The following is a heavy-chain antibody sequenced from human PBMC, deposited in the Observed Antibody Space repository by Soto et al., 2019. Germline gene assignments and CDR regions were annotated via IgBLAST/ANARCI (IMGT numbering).Heavy chain of an antibody. V-gene: IGHV3-48*02. CDR2: ISSSSSTI. Sequence: GGSMSLSSAASGFTFSSYSMNWVRQAQGKGLEWVSYISSSSSTIYYAYSVKGRFTISRDNAKNSLYLQMNSLRDEDTAVYYCARDPYYYDSSGYYRSGYYFDYWGQGTLVTVSS. CDR3: ARDPYYYDSSGYYRSGYYFDY. D-gene: IGHD3-22*01. J-gene: IGHJ4*02. CDR1: GFTFSSYS.